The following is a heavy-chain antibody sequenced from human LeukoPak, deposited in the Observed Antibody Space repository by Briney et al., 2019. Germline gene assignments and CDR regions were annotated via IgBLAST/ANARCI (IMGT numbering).Heavy chain of an antibody. CDR1: GYSISSGYY. CDR3: ARLAARHPFDY. J-gene: IGHJ4*02. CDR2: IYHSGST. V-gene: IGHV4-38-2*01. Sequence: PSETLSLTCAVSGYSISSGYYWGWIRQPPGKGLEWIGSIYHSGSTYYNPSLKSRVTISVDTSKNQFSLKLSSVAAADTAVYYCARLAARHPFDYWGQGTLATVSS. D-gene: IGHD6-6*01.